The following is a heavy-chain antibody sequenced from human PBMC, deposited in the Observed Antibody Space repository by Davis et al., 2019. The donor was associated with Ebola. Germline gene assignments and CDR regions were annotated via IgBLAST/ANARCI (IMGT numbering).Heavy chain of an antibody. J-gene: IGHJ5*02. V-gene: IGHV1-2*06. D-gene: IGHD5-18*01. CDR1: GYTFTAYY. CDR2: INPNSGGT. CDR3: ARVDTAMVTFWFDP. Sequence: AASVKVSCKTSGYTFTAYYMHWVRQAPGQGLEWMGRINPNSGGTNYAQKFQGRVTMTTDTSTSTAYMELRSLKSDDTAVYYCARVDTAMVTFWFDPWGQGTLVTVSS.